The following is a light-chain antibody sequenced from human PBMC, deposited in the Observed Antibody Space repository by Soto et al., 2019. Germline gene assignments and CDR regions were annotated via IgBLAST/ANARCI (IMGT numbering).Light chain of an antibody. CDR3: QQYSASPRT. CDR2: SAS. J-gene: IGKJ1*01. Sequence: EVVLTQSPGTLSLSPGDRATLSCRASRTVDGNYLAWYHQKPGQPPRLLIHSASTRAPGIPDRFSASGAGTDFTLTISRLEPEDSAVYYCQQYSASPRTFGPGTKVEIK. CDR1: RTVDGNY. V-gene: IGKV3-20*01.